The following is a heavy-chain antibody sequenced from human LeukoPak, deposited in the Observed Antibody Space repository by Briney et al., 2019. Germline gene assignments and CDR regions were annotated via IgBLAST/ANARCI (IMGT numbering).Heavy chain of an antibody. CDR2: IYYSGST. J-gene: IGHJ3*02. V-gene: IGHV4-61*08. Sequence: SQTLSLTCTVSGGSISSVGYYWTWIRQHPGKGLEWIGFIYYSGSTNYNPSLKSRVTISVDTSKNQFSLKLSSVTAADTAVYFCARSSIAARPSDAFDIWGQGAMVTVSS. CDR3: ARSSIAARPSDAFDI. CDR1: GGSISSVGYY. D-gene: IGHD6-6*01.